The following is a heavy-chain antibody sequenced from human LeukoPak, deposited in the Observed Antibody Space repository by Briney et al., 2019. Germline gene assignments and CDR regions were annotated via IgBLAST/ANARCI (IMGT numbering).Heavy chain of an antibody. CDR3: ASASSHRTAAGGDY. J-gene: IGHJ4*02. Sequence: GGSLRLSCAASGFTFSTYWMPWVRQAPGKGLVWVSRINGDGGSRNYADSVKGRFTISRDNAKNTLYLQMSSLRVEDTAVYYCASASSHRTAAGGDYWGQGTLVTVST. V-gene: IGHV3-74*01. CDR1: GFTFSTYW. CDR2: INGDGGSR. D-gene: IGHD6-13*01.